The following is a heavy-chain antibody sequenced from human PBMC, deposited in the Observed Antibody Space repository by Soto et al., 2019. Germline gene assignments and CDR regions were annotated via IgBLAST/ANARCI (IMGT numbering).Heavy chain of an antibody. Sequence: PSETLSLTCTVSGGSINSGDYSWTWIRRPPGKGLEWIGYIYHTGTTYYNTSLKSRVTISVDRSKNQFSLKLSSVTAADTAVYYCARGMNYYDSSGDSWFDPWGQGTLVTVS. D-gene: IGHD3-22*01. CDR3: ARGMNYYDSSGDSWFDP. CDR1: GGSINSGDYS. J-gene: IGHJ5*02. CDR2: IYHTGTT. V-gene: IGHV4-30-2*01.